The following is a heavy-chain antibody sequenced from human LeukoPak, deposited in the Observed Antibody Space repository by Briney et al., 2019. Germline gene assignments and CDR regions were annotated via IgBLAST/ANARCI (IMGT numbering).Heavy chain of an antibody. CDR2: INPNSGGT. D-gene: IGHD6-6*01. CDR3: ARERTLAARPAFDY. J-gene: IGHJ4*02. CDR1: GYTFTGYY. V-gene: IGHV1-2*02. Sequence: ASVKVSCKASGYTFTGYYMHWVPPAPGQGLEWMGWINPNSGGTNYAQKFQGRVTMTRDTSISTAYMELSRLRSDDTAVYYCARERTLAARPAFDYWGQGTLVTVSS.